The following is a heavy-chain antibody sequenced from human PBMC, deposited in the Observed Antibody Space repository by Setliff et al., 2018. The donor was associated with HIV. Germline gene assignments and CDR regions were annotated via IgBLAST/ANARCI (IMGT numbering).Heavy chain of an antibody. V-gene: IGHV4-4*02. CDR1: GGSISSFNW. D-gene: IGHD3-10*02. Sequence: SETLSLTCDVSGGSISSFNWWSWVRQSPGKGLEWIGEIYHTGSTNYSPSLKSRVTISVDKSKNQFSLRLNSVTAADTAVYYCARVQYHYVNHGDSYYFTHWGHGTLVTVSS. CDR2: IYHTGST. J-gene: IGHJ4*01. CDR3: ARVQYHYVNHGDSYYFTH.